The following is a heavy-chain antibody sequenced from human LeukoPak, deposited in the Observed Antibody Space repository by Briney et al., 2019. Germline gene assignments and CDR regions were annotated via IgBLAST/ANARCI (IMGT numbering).Heavy chain of an antibody. CDR2: INTDGSST. J-gene: IGHJ3*02. Sequence: PGGSLRLSCAASGFTFSSYWMHWVRQAPGKGLVWVSRINTDGSSTSYADSVKGRFTISRDNAKNSLYLQMNSLRAEDTAVYYCARQGWFGKAFDIWGQGTMVTVSS. CDR3: ARQGWFGKAFDI. D-gene: IGHD3-10*01. CDR1: GFTFSSYW. V-gene: IGHV3-74*01.